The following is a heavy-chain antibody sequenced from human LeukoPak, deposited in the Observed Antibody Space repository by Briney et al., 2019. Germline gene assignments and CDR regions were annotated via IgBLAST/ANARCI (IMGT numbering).Heavy chain of an antibody. D-gene: IGHD4-17*01. Sequence: GGSLRLSCAASGFTFSSYGMSWVRQAPGKGLEWVSAISGSGGSTYYADSVKGRFTISRDNSKNTLYLQLNSLRAEDTAVYYCASYKEDYGDYSPGAFDYWGQGTLVTGSS. CDR3: ASYKEDYGDYSPGAFDY. CDR1: GFTFSSYG. V-gene: IGHV3-23*01. J-gene: IGHJ4*02. CDR2: ISGSGGST.